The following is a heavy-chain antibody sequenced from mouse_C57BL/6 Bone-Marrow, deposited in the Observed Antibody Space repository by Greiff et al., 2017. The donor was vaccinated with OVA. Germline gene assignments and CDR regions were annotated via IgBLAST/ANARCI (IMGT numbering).Heavy chain of an antibody. D-gene: IGHD1-2*01. V-gene: IGHV1-54*01. Sequence: QVQLQQSGAELVRPGPSVKVSCKASGYAFTNYLIEWVKQRPGQGLEWIGVINPGSGGTNYNEKFKSKATLTVDKPSSTAYMQLSSLTSEDSAVYYCARGDYYGPYAMDYWGQGTSVTVSS. J-gene: IGHJ4*01. CDR1: GYAFTNYL. CDR2: INPGSGGT. CDR3: ARGDYYGPYAMDY.